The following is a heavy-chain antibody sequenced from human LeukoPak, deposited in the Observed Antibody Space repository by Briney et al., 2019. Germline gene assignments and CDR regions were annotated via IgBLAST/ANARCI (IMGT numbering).Heavy chain of an antibody. D-gene: IGHD6-19*01. Sequence: SQTLSLTCTVSGGSISSYYCSWIRQPPGKGLEWIGYIYYSGSTNYNPSLKSRVTISVDTSKNQFSLKLSSVTAADTAVYYCARRCVIAVAGTCPFDYWGQGTLVTVSS. J-gene: IGHJ4*02. CDR1: GGSISSYY. CDR2: IYYSGST. CDR3: ARRCVIAVAGTCPFDY. V-gene: IGHV4-59*08.